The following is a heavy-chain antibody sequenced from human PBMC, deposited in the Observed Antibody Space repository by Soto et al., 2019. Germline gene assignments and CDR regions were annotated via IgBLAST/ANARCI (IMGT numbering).Heavy chain of an antibody. Sequence: QVQLQESGPGLVKPSETLSLTCTVSNGSINGYYWSWIRQLPGKGLQWIGYVYNKGATNYNPPVKNRITSSVDTSKRQFSLTLSSVTAADTAVYCCAPDSRGYRSGEYFYYGLDVWGRGTTVAVSS. J-gene: IGHJ6*02. CDR2: VYNKGAT. CDR3: APDSRGYRSGEYFYYGLDV. CDR1: NGSINGYY. V-gene: IGHV4-59*01. D-gene: IGHD5-12*01.